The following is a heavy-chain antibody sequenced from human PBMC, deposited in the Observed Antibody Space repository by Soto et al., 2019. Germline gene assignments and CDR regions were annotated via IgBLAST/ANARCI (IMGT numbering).Heavy chain of an antibody. D-gene: IGHD3-3*01. J-gene: IGHJ4*02. CDR1: GGSISSSSYY. CDR3: ARNTNYYDFWSGYYSELFDY. Sequence: SETLSLTCTVSGGSISSSSYYWGWIRQPPGKGLEWIGSIYYSGSTYYNPSLKSRVTISVDTSKNQFSLKLSSVTAADTAVYYCARNTNYYDFWSGYYSELFDYWGQGTLVTAPQ. CDR2: IYYSGST. V-gene: IGHV4-39*01.